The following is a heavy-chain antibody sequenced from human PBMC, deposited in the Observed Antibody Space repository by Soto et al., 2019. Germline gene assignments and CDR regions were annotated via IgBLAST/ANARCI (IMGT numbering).Heavy chain of an antibody. CDR1: GGSISSGGYY. V-gene: IGHV4-31*03. CDR3: ARVNVLLWFGEPRPDAFDI. D-gene: IGHD3-10*01. J-gene: IGHJ3*02. CDR2: IYYSGST. Sequence: SETLSLTCTVSGGSISSGGYYWSWIRQHPGKGLEWIGYIYYSGSTYYNPSLKSRVTISVDTSKNQFSLKLSSVTAADTAVYYCARVNVLLWFGEPRPDAFDIWGQGTMVTVSS.